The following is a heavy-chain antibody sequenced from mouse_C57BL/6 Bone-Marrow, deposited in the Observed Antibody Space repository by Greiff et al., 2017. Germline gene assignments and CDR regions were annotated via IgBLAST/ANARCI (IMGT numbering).Heavy chain of an antibody. D-gene: IGHD6-1*01. CDR2: TFYSGIT. J-gene: IGHJ1*03. CDR3: ARGGEPYWYFDV. Sequence: EVKVEESGPSLVRPSQTLSLTCTVTGFSINSDCYWIWIRQFPGNKLEYIGYTFYSGITYYNPSLESRTYITRDTSKNQFSLKLSSVTTEDTATYYCARGGEPYWYFDVWGTGTTVTVSS. CDR1: GFSINSDCY. V-gene: IGHV3-3*01.